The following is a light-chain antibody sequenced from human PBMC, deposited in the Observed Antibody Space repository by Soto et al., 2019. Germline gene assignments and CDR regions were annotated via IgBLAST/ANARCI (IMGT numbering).Light chain of an antibody. CDR1: QNINTW. J-gene: IGKJ1*01. CDR2: DAY. V-gene: IGKV1-5*01. CDR3: QQFNSYPWT. Sequence: DIQMTQSPSTLSASVGDRVTFTCRASQNINTWLAWYQQKPGEAPNLVIYDAYSLKSGVPSRFSGSGSGTGFTLTISGLQPDDVATYYCQQFNSYPWTFGQGTKVEI.